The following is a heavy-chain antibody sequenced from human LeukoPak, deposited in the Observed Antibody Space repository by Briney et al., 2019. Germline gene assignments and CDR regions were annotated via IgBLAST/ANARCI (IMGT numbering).Heavy chain of an antibody. D-gene: IGHD5-12*01. V-gene: IGHV4-39*01. CDR2: IYYSGST. CDR3: ARLADLTVADY. Sequence: SETLSLTCTVSGGSISSSSYYWGWIRQPPGKGLEWIGSIYYSGSTYYNPSLKSRVTISVDTSKNQFSLKLSSVTAADTAVYYCARLADLTVADYWGRGTLVTVSS. CDR1: GGSISSSSYY. J-gene: IGHJ4*02.